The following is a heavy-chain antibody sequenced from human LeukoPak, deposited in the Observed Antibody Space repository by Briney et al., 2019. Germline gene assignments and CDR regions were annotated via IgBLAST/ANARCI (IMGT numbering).Heavy chain of an antibody. V-gene: IGHV3-23*01. CDR2: ISGSGGST. CDR3: AKSLGGVIVTSFDY. J-gene: IGHJ4*02. Sequence: GGSLRLSCTASGFTFNSYAMSWVRQAPGKGLEWVSGISGSGGSTYYADSVKGRFTISRANSRNTLFLQMNSLRAEDTAVYYCAKSLGGVIVTSFDYWGQGTPVTVSS. D-gene: IGHD3-16*02. CDR1: GFTFNSYA.